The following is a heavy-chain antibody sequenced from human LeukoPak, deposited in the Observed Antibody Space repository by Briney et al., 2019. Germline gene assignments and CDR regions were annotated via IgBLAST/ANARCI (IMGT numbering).Heavy chain of an antibody. CDR3: VWGHYGDY. CDR1: GFTFTYFW. V-gene: IGHV3-7*04. Sequence: GGSLRLSCAASGFTFTYFWMTWVRQARGKGLEWVANIKNDGSQKYHADSVEGRFTISRDNAKHLLYLQMHGLRADDTAVYYCVWGHYGDYTGQGTLVTVSS. CDR2: IKNDGSQK. J-gene: IGHJ4*02.